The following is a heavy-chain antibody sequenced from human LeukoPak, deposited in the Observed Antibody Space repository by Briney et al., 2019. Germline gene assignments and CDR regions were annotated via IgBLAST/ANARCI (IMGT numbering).Heavy chain of an antibody. J-gene: IGHJ6*03. Sequence: GGSLRLSCAASGFTFSSYWMSWVRQAPGKGLEWVANIKQDGSEKYSVDSVKGRFTISRDNAKNSLYMQMNSLRAEDTAVYYCAKGSADFRSGYYGIDVWGKGTTVTVSS. CDR3: AKGSADFRSGYYGIDV. V-gene: IGHV3-7*03. CDR2: IKQDGSEK. D-gene: IGHD3-3*01. CDR1: GFTFSSYW.